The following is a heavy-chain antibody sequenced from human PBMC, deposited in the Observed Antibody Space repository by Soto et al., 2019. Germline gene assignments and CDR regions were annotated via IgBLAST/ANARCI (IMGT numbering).Heavy chain of an antibody. J-gene: IGHJ4*02. CDR3: AAGPIALGY. V-gene: IGHV3-23*01. CDR2: ICDSGDST. Sequence: GGSLRLSCAASGFTFSDYAMSWVRQAPGKGLEWFAVICDSGDSTYYADSVKGRFTISRDSSKNTLYLQMNSLRAEDTAVYYCAAGPIALGYWGQGNLVTVYS. CDR1: GFTFSDYA.